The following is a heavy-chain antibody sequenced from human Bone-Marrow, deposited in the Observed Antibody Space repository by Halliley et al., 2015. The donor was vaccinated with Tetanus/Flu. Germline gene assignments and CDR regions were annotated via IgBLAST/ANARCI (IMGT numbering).Heavy chain of an antibody. CDR3: ATERQAYYDTSGGFYI. CDR2: IYYSGST. J-gene: IGHJ3*02. V-gene: IGHV4-59*01. D-gene: IGHD3-22*01. Sequence: WIGYIYYSGSTNNNPSLRSRVTMSLDTSKNQFSLSLTSVTAADTAVYFCATERQAYYDTSGGFYIWGQGTMVTVSS.